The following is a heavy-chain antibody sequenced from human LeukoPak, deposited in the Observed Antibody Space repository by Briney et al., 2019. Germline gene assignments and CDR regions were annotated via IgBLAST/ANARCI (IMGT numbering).Heavy chain of an antibody. CDR2: NFHSGST. D-gene: IGHD3-3*01. Sequence: SQTLSLTCAVSGGSISSGTYSWSWIRLPPGKGLEWVGCNFHSGSTYYNPSLRSRVTISVDRSNNQFSLKLSSVTAADTAVYYCARDFRFLEGAFDIWGQGTMVTVSS. CDR1: GGSISSGTYS. CDR3: ARDFRFLEGAFDI. J-gene: IGHJ3*02. V-gene: IGHV4-30-2*01.